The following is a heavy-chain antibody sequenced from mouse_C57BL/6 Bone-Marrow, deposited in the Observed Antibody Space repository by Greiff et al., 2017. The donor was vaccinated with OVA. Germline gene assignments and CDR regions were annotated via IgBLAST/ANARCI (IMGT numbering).Heavy chain of an antibody. D-gene: IGHD2-10*02. Sequence: EVKVVESGGGLVQPGESLKLSCESNEYEFPSHDMSWVRKTPEKRLELVAAINSDGGSTYYPDTMERRFIISRDNTKKTLYLQMSSLRSEDTALYYCASYPSDYAMDYWGQGTSVTVSS. CDR3: ASYPSDYAMDY. J-gene: IGHJ4*01. CDR2: INSDGGST. V-gene: IGHV5-2*01. CDR1: EYEFPSHD.